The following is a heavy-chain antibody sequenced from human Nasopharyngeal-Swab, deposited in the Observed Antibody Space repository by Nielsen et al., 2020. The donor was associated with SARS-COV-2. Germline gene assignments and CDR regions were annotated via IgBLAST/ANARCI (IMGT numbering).Heavy chain of an antibody. CDR3: ARGEVTTMGY. CDR1: GFTFSSYR. Sequence: GGSLRLSCAASGFTFSSYRMNWVRQAPGKGLEWVSSISSSSSYIYYADSVKGRFTISRDNAKNSLYLQMNSLRAEDTAVYYCARGEVTTMGYWGQGTLVTVSS. J-gene: IGHJ4*02. V-gene: IGHV3-21*01. CDR2: ISSSSSYI. D-gene: IGHD4-17*01.